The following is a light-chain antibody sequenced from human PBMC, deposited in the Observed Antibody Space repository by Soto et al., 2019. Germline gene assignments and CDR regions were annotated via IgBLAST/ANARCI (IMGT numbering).Light chain of an antibody. CDR3: QSYDSSLSVFYV. CDR2: GNS. J-gene: IGLJ1*01. V-gene: IGLV1-40*01. Sequence: QSVLTQPPSVSGAPGQRVTISCTGSSSNIGAGYDVHWYQQLPGTAPKLLIYGNSNRPSGVPDRFSGSKSGTSASLAITGLQAEYEADYYCQSYDSSLSVFYVFGTGTKVTVL. CDR1: SSNIGAGYD.